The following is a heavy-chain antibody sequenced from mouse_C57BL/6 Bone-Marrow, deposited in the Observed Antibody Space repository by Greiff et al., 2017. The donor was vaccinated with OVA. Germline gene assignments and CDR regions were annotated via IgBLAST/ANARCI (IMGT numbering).Heavy chain of an antibody. CDR1: GYTFTSYW. Sequence: QVQLQQSGPELVKPGASVKLSCKASGYTFTSYWMHWVKQRPGQGLEWIGNINPSNGGTNYNEKFKSKATLTVDKSSSTAYMQLSSLTSEDSAVYYCAREDYYYGSSYWYFDVWGTGTTVTVSS. J-gene: IGHJ1*03. CDR2: INPSNGGT. CDR3: AREDYYYGSSYWYFDV. D-gene: IGHD1-1*01. V-gene: IGHV1-53*01.